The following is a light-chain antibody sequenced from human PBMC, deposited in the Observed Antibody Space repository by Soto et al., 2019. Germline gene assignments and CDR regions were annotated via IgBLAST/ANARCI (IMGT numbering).Light chain of an antibody. CDR2: EGS. V-gene: IGLV2-23*01. Sequence: QSALTQPASVSGSPGQSITISCTGTSSDVGSYNLVSWYQQHPGKAPKLMIYEGSKRPSGVSNRFSGSKSGNTASLTISGQQDEDADDYYCCSSAVSSRDLVFGGGTKLTVL. CDR1: SSDVGSYNL. J-gene: IGLJ2*01. CDR3: CSSAVSSRDLV.